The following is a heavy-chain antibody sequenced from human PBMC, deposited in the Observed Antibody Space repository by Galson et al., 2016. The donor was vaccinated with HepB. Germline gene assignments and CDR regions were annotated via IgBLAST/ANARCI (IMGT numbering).Heavy chain of an antibody. Sequence: SLRLSCAASGFTFSSYWMHWVRQSPEEGLFWVSLFNGDGSTPANGAPVKGRFTISRDNAKKTLYLQMNSLRVEDTAVYYCARDPLLWGHWFDPWGQGTLVTVSS. CDR2: FNGDGSTP. CDR1: GFTFSSYW. J-gene: IGHJ5*02. D-gene: IGHD3-10*01. CDR3: ARDPLLWGHWFDP. V-gene: IGHV3-74*01.